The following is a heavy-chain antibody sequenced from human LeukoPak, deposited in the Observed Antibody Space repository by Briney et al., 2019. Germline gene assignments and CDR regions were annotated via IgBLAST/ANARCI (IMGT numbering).Heavy chain of an antibody. J-gene: IGHJ5*02. D-gene: IGHD3-22*01. V-gene: IGHV4-31*03. CDR1: GGSISSGGYF. CDR3: VGDSSGYFPA. CDR2: IYYSGST. Sequence: SETLSLTCTVSGGSISSGGYFRTWIRQQPGKGLEWIGYIYYSGSTYYNPSLKSRVTISVDMSKNQFSLKLSSVTAADTAVYYCVGDSSGYFPAWGQGTLVTVSS.